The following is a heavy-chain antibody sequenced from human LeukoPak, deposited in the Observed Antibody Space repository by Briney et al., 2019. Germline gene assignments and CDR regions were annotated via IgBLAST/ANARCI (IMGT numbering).Heavy chain of an antibody. D-gene: IGHD5-18*01. CDR2: IAFDGSKK. Sequence: PGGSLRLSCAASGFAFSTYAMHWVRQAPGKGLEWVSVIAFDGSKKYYADSVTGRFTISRDNSKNTLYLQMNSLRPEGTAVYYCARVRYSYGKDGMDVWGQGTTVTVSS. J-gene: IGHJ6*02. V-gene: IGHV3-30*04. CDR1: GFAFSTYA. CDR3: ARVRYSYGKDGMDV.